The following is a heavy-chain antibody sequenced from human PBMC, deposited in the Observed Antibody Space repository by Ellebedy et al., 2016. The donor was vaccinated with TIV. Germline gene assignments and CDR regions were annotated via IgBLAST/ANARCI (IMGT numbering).Heavy chain of an antibody. CDR2: IHSDGSST. CDR3: AKGLTGDRGGWGWYFDL. V-gene: IGHV3-74*01. D-gene: IGHD7-27*01. CDR1: GFTFSSYW. Sequence: GESLKISCAASGFTFSSYWMHWVRQAPGKGLVWVSRIHSDGSSTSYADSVKGRSTISRDNFKSTRDLQLNSLRAEDTAVYYCAKGLTGDRGGWGWYFDLWGRGTLVTVSS. J-gene: IGHJ2*01.